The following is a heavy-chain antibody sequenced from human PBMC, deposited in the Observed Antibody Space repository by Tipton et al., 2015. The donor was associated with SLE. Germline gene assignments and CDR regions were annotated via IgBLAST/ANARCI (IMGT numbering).Heavy chain of an antibody. V-gene: IGHV4-39*07. CDR3: ARMGTTVTVDY. Sequence: TLSLTCTVSGGSISSSSYYWGWIRQPPGKGLEWIGGIYYSGSTYYNPSLKSRVTISVDTSKNQFSLKLSSVTAADTAVYYCARMGTTVTVDYWGQGTLVTVSS. D-gene: IGHD4-17*01. J-gene: IGHJ4*02. CDR1: GGSISSSSYY. CDR2: IYYSGST.